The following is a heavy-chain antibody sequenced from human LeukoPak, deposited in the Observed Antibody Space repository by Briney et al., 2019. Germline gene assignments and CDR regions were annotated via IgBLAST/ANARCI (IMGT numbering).Heavy chain of an antibody. Sequence: SETLSLTCTVSGGSISSSSYYWGWIRQPPGKGLEWIGSIYYSGSTYYNPSLKSRVTIPVDTSKNQFSLKLSSVTAADTAVYYCARSGRGTYYYFDLWGQGTLVTVSS. J-gene: IGHJ4*02. CDR1: GGSISSSSYY. D-gene: IGHD1-26*01. CDR2: IYYSGST. V-gene: IGHV4-39*01. CDR3: ARSGRGTYYYFDL.